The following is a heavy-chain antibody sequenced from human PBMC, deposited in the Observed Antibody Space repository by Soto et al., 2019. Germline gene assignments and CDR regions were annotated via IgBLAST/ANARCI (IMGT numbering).Heavy chain of an antibody. CDR2: ISWDGGST. CDR3: AKDSAGWYESYYYGMDV. Sequence: EVQLVESGGVVVQPGGSLRLSCAASGFTFDDYTMHWVRQAPGKGLEWVSLISWDGGSTYYADSVKGRFTISRDNSKNSLYLQMNSLRTEDTALYYCAKDSAGWYESYYYGMDVWGQGTTVTVSS. D-gene: IGHD6-19*01. CDR1: GFTFDDYT. J-gene: IGHJ6*02. V-gene: IGHV3-43*01.